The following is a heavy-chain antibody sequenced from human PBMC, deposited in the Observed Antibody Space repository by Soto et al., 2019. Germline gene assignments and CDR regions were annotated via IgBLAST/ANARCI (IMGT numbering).Heavy chain of an antibody. J-gene: IGHJ4*02. V-gene: IGHV3-23*01. CDR3: ARGVTDSHGWYHFDH. D-gene: IGHD6-19*01. CDR2: ISGSGGST. CDR1: GFTFSSYA. Sequence: PGGSLRLSCAASGFTFSSYAMSWVRQAPGKGLEWVSAISGSGGSTYYADSVKGRFTISRDISKNTLYLQMNSLTAEDTAVYFCARGVTDSHGWYHFDHWGQGTLVTVSS.